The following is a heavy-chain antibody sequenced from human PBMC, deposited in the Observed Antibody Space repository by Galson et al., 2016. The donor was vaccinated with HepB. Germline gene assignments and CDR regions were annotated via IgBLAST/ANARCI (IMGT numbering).Heavy chain of an antibody. CDR3: AISGGDCSGGSCYSSMVV. J-gene: IGHJ6*02. V-gene: IGHV3-23*01. D-gene: IGHD2-15*01. CDR2: ISVGSIYT. Sequence: SLRLPCAASGFTSSGYRMSWVRQAPGKGLEWVSGISVGSIYTCYADSVKGRFTISRDGSKNTVYVQMNSQRAEDTAVYYCAISGGDCSGGSCYSSMVVWGQGTTVTVSS. CDR1: GFTSSGYR.